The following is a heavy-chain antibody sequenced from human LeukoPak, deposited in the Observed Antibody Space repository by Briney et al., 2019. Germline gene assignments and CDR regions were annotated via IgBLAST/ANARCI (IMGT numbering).Heavy chain of an antibody. CDR2: FDPEDGET. J-gene: IGHJ4*02. CDR1: GYTLTELS. V-gene: IGHV1-24*01. Sequence: GASVKVSCKVSGYTLTELSMHWVRQAPGKGLEWMGGFDPEDGETIYAQKFQGRVTMTEDTSTDTAYMELSSLRSEDTAVYYCATLEKWLLYQTQPFDYWGQGTLVTVSS. D-gene: IGHD3-3*01. CDR3: ATLEKWLLYQTQPFDY.